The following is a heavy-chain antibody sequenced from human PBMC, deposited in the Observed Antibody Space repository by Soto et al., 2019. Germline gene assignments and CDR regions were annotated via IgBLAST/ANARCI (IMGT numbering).Heavy chain of an antibody. CDR2: IWYDGSNK. J-gene: IGHJ4*02. D-gene: IGHD6-13*01. CDR3: ASWHSRSWIDY. CDR1: GFTFSSYG. V-gene: IGHV3-33*01. Sequence: QVQLVESGGGVVQPGRSLRLSCAASGFTFSSYGMHWVRQAPGKGLEWVAVIWYDGSNKYYADSVKGRFTISRDNSKNTLYLQMNSLRAEDTAVYYCASWHSRSWIDYWGQGTLVTVSS.